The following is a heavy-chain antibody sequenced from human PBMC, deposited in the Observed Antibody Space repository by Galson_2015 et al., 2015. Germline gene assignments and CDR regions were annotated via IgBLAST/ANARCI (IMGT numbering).Heavy chain of an antibody. D-gene: IGHD3-3*01. CDR2: INPNSGGT. J-gene: IGHJ5*02. Sequence: SVKVSCKASGYTFTGYYMHWVRQAPGQGLEWMGRINPNSGGTNYAQKFQGRVTMTRDTSISTAYMELSRLRSDDTAVYYCAREVTIFGVVISADNWFDPWGQGTLVTVSS. CDR3: AREVTIFGVVISADNWFDP. CDR1: GYTFTGYY. V-gene: IGHV1-2*06.